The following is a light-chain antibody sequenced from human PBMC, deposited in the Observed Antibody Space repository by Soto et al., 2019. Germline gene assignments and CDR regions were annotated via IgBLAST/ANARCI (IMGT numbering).Light chain of an antibody. CDR3: QQYDNWLWT. CDR1: QSVTSN. J-gene: IGKJ1*01. CDR2: AAS. Sequence: EIVMTQSPATLSVSPGERATLSCRASQSVTSNLAWYQQKAGQAPRLLMYAASTRATGIPARFSGSGSGTEFTLTISSLQSEDFAVYYCQQYDNWLWTFGQGTKVEIK. V-gene: IGKV3-15*01.